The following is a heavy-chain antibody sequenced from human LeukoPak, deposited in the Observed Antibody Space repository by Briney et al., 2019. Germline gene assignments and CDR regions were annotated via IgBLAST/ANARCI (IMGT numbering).Heavy chain of an antibody. Sequence: GGSLRLSCAASGFTFSSYGMHWVRQAPGKGLEWVAVISYDGSNKYYADSVKGRFTISRDNSKNTLYLQMNSLRAEDTAVYYCAKVAVVDPFDYWGQGTLVTVSS. CDR1: GFTFSSYG. J-gene: IGHJ4*02. D-gene: IGHD2-15*01. CDR3: AKVAVVDPFDY. CDR2: ISYDGSNK. V-gene: IGHV3-30*18.